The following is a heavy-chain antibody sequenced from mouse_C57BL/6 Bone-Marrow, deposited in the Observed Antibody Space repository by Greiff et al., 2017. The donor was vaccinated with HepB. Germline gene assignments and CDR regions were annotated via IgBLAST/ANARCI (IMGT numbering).Heavy chain of an antibody. CDR2: IYPGSGST. CDR1: GYTFTSYW. V-gene: IGHV1-55*01. CDR3: ARGGYYYGSLDY. Sequence: QVQLQHPGAELVKPGASVKMSCKASGYTFTSYWITWVKQRPGQGLEWIGDIYPGSGSTNYNEKFKSKATLTVDTSSSTAYMQLSSLTSEDSAVYYCARGGYYYGSLDYWGQGTTLTVSS. J-gene: IGHJ2*01. D-gene: IGHD1-1*01.